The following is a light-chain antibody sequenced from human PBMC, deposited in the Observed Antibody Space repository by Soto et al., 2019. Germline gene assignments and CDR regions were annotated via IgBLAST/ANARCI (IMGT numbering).Light chain of an antibody. CDR2: NNN. J-gene: IGLJ1*01. CDR1: SSNIGSNS. V-gene: IGLV1-44*01. Sequence: VLTQPPSASGTPGQRVTISCSGSSSNIGSNSVNWYQQLPGTAPKLLIYNNNQRPSGVPDRFSGSKSGTSASLAISGLQSEDESDYYCAAWDDSLDGPIFGTGTKVT. CDR3: AAWDDSLDGPI.